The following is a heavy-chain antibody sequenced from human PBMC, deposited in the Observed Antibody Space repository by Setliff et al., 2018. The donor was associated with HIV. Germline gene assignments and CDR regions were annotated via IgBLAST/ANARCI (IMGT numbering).Heavy chain of an antibody. J-gene: IGHJ4*02. Sequence: SVKVSCKASGGAFTSYAFSWVRQAPGQGLAWMGRIIPVYGTQYAQNFRGRVSMTRDTSTTTVYMELYSLRSEDTAVYHCARSDISGTGYFDSWGQGTLVTVSS. CDR1: GGAFTSYA. CDR2: IIPVYGT. CDR3: ARSDISGTGYFDS. V-gene: IGHV1-69*04. D-gene: IGHD1-20*01.